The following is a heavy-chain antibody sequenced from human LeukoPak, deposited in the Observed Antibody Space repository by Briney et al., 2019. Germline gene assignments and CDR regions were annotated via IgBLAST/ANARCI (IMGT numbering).Heavy chain of an antibody. CDR1: GFTVSSNY. Sequence: GGSLRLSCAVSGFTVSSNYMSWVRQAPGKGLEWASIIYSAGYTFYADSVKGRFTISRDNSKNTLYLQMHSLRAEDTAVYYCARAAAGTFFDYWGQGTLVTVSS. D-gene: IGHD6-13*01. J-gene: IGHJ4*02. V-gene: IGHV3-53*01. CDR2: IYSAGYT. CDR3: ARAAAGTFFDY.